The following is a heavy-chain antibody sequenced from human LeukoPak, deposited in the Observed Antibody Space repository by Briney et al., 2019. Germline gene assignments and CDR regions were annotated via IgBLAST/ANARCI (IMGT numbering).Heavy chain of an antibody. D-gene: IGHD4-17*01. CDR2: IYYSGST. Sequence: SETLSFTCTVSGGSISSYYWSWIRQPPGKGLEWIGYIYYSGSTNYNPSLKSRVAISVDTSKNQFSLKLSSVTAADTAVYYCARASGFYGVGYYGMDVWGQGTTVTVSS. CDR3: ARASGFYGVGYYGMDV. CDR1: GGSISSYY. J-gene: IGHJ6*02. V-gene: IGHV4-59*01.